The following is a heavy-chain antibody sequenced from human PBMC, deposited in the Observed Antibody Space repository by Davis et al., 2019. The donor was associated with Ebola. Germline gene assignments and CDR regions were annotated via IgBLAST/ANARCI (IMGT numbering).Heavy chain of an antibody. D-gene: IGHD3-3*01. CDR3: SYDSNYYYYMDV. CDR2: ISGSGGST. CDR1: GFTFSSYA. V-gene: IGHV3-23*01. J-gene: IGHJ6*03. Sequence: PGGSLRLSCAASGFTFSSYAMSWVRQAPGKGLEWVSAISGSGGSTYYADSVKGRFTISRDNSKNTLYLQMNSLRAEDTAVYYCSYDSNYYYYMDVWGKGTTVTVSS.